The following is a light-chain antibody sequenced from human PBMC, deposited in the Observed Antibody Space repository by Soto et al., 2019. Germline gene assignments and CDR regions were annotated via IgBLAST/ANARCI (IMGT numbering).Light chain of an antibody. CDR2: QDS. Sequence: SYELTQPPSVSVSPGQTASITCSGDKLGDKYACWYQQKPGQSPVLVIYQDSKRPSGIPERFSGSNSGNTATLTISGTQAMDEADYYCQAWDSNLYVFGTGTKLTVL. CDR3: QAWDSNLYV. J-gene: IGLJ1*01. V-gene: IGLV3-1*01. CDR1: KLGDKY.